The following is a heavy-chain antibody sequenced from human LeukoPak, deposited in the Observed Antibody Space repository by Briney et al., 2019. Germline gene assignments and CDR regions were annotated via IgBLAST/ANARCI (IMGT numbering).Heavy chain of an antibody. V-gene: IGHV3-23*01. J-gene: IGHJ4*02. CDR3: AKASGGLPLYYFDY. CDR2: ISGSGGST. CDR1: GFAFSSYA. Sequence: PGGSPRLSCAASGFAFSSYAMSWVRQAPGKGLEWVSAISGSGGSTYYADSVKGRFTISRDNSKNTLYLQMNSLRAEDTAVYYCAKASGGLPLYYFDYWGQGTLVTVSS. D-gene: IGHD4-23*01.